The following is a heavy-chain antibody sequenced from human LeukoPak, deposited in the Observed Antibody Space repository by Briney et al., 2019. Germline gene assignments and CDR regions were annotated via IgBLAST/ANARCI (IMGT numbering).Heavy chain of an antibody. CDR2: ISYGGSNK. CDR1: GFTFSSYG. CDR3: AKDAIVSSNWYGFFQL. J-gene: IGHJ1*01. Sequence: PGGSLRLSCAASGFTFSSYGMHWVRQAPGKGLEWVAVISYGGSNKYYADSVKGRFTISRDNSKNTLYLQMISLRAEDTAVYFCAKDAIVSSNWYGFFQLWGQGTLVTVSS. V-gene: IGHV3-30*18. D-gene: IGHD6-13*01.